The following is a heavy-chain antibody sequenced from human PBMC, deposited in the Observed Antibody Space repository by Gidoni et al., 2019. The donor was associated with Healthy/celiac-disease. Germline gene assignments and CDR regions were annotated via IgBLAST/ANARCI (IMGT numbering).Heavy chain of an antibody. J-gene: IGHJ6*02. CDR1: GFTFSSYA. Sequence: EVQLLESGGGLVQPGGSLRLSCAASGFTFSSYAMRWVRQAPGKGLVWVSAISGSGGSTYYADSVKGRFTISRDNSKNTLYLQMNSLRAEDTAVYYCAKESGIAVAGRYYYYGMDVWGQGTTVTVSS. CDR2: ISGSGGST. V-gene: IGHV3-23*01. CDR3: AKESGIAVAGRYYYYGMDV. D-gene: IGHD6-19*01.